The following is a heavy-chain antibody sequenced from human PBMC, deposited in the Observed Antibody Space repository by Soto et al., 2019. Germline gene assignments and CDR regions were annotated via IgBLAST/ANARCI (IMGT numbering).Heavy chain of an antibody. J-gene: IGHJ4*02. CDR1: SVSNAW. D-gene: IGHD5-12*01. V-gene: IGHV3-15*07. Sequence: SVSNAWMNWVRQAPGKGLEWVGRIKSKTDGGTTDYAAPVKGRFTISRDDSKNTLYLQMNSLKTEDTAVYYCTTDPEMATVDYWGQGTLVTVSS. CDR2: IKSKTDGGTT. CDR3: TTDPEMATVDY.